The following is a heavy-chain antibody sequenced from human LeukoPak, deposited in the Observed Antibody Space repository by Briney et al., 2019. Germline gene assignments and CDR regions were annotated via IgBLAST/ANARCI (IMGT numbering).Heavy chain of an antibody. CDR1: GGTFSSYA. CDR2: IIPILGIA. V-gene: IGHV1-69*04. CDR3: ARDRDSSQSAFDY. D-gene: IGHD3-22*01. Sequence: SVKVSCKASGGTFSSYAISWVRQAPGQGLEWMGRIIPILGIANYAQKFQGRVTITADKSTSTAYMELSSLRSEDTAVYYCARDRDSSQSAFDYWGQGTLVTVSS. J-gene: IGHJ4*02.